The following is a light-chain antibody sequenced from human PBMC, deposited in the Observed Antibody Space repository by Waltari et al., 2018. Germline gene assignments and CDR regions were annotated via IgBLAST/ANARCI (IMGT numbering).Light chain of an antibody. J-gene: IGKJ1*01. Sequence: SGRGREWVSSKLAWYQQKLCQAPRHLICGASNRATGIPDRFSGSGSGTDFSLTISRLEPEEFAVYYCQHYVSLPATFGQGTKVEIK. CDR2: GAS. CDR3: QHYVSLPAT. V-gene: IGKV3-20*01. CDR1: EWVSSK.